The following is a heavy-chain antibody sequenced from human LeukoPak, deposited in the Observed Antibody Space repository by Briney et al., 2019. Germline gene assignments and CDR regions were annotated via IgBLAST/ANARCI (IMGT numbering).Heavy chain of an antibody. D-gene: IGHD2-15*01. V-gene: IGHV1-2*02. CDR1: GYTFTGYY. Sequence: ASVKVSCKASGYTFTGYYMHWVRQAPGQGLEWMGWINPNSGGTNYAQKFQGRVTMTRDTSISTAYMELSRLRSDDTAVYYCARPGYCSGGSCLGFDYWGQGTLVTVSS. CDR3: ARPGYCSGGSCLGFDY. J-gene: IGHJ4*02. CDR2: INPNSGGT.